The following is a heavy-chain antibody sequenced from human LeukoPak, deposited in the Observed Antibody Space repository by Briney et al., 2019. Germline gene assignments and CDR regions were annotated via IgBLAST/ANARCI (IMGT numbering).Heavy chain of an antibody. CDR1: GFTFDDYG. Sequence: GGSLRLSCAASGFTFDDYGMSWVRQAPGKGLEWVSGINWNGGSTGYAASVKGRFTISRDNAKNSLYLQMNSLRAEDTALYYCARSGYCSGGSCPHNWFDPWGQGTLVTVSS. J-gene: IGHJ5*02. V-gene: IGHV3-20*04. CDR3: ARSGYCSGGSCPHNWFDP. D-gene: IGHD2-15*01. CDR2: INWNGGST.